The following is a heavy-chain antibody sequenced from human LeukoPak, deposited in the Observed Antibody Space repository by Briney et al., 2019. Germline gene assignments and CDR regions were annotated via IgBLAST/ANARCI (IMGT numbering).Heavy chain of an antibody. CDR3: AKEDVTGWLGVDY. V-gene: IGHV3-30*18. Sequence: GGSLRLSGAASGFTFSTYGMHWVRQAPGKGLEWVALISYDGSDKYYADSVKGRFTISRDNSENTLYLQMNSLRADDTAVYYCAKEDVTGWLGVDYWGQGTLVTASS. CDR2: ISYDGSDK. J-gene: IGHJ4*02. CDR1: GFTFSTYG. D-gene: IGHD6-19*01.